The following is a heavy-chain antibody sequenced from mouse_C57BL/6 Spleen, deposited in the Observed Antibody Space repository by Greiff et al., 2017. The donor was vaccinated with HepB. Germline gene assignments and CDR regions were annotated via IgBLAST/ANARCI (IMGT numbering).Heavy chain of an antibody. D-gene: IGHD3-1*01. V-gene: IGHV1-82*01. CDR3: ARSGGPAWFAY. CDR1: GYAFSSSW. Sequence: QVQLKESGPELVKPGASVKISCKASGYAFSSSWMNWVKQRPGKGLEWIGRIYPGDGDTNYNGKFKGKATLTADKSSRTAYMQLSSLTSEDSAVYFCARSGGPAWFAYWGQGTLVTVSA. J-gene: IGHJ3*01. CDR2: IYPGDGDT.